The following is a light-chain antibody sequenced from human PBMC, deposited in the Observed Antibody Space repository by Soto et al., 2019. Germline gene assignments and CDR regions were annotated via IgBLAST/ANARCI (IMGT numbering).Light chain of an antibody. J-gene: IGKJ1*01. CDR1: QGIRND. Sequence: AIQVTQSPSSLSASVGDRVTITCRASQGIRNDLGWYQQKPGKAPKLLIYAASSLQSGVPSRFSGSGSGTDFTLTISSLQPEDFTTYYCLQDYNYPWTFGQGTKVEIK. V-gene: IGKV1-6*01. CDR2: AAS. CDR3: LQDYNYPWT.